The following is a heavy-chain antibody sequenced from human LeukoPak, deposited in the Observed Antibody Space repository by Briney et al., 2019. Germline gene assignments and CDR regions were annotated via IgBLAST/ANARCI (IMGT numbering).Heavy chain of an antibody. J-gene: IGHJ5*02. D-gene: IGHD6-13*01. Sequence: TSETLSLTCSVSGGSISNYYWSWIRQPPGKGLEWIGYIYYSGSTTYNSSLKSRVTISVDTSKNQFSLKLSSVTAADTAVYYCARRGAAAIFDPWGQGTLVTVSS. CDR2: IYYSGST. CDR1: GGSISNYY. V-gene: IGHV4-59*08. CDR3: ARRGAAAIFDP.